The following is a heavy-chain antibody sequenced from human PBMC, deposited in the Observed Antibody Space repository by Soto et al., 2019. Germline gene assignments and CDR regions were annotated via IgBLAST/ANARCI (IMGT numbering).Heavy chain of an antibody. CDR1: GFTFSSYA. V-gene: IGHV3-30-3*01. Sequence: QVQLVESGGGVVQPGRSLRLSCAASGFTFSSYAMHWVRQAPGKGLEWVAVISYDGSNKYYADSVKGRFTISRNNSKNTLYLQMNSLRAEDTAVYYCARDSPLTGDYWGQGTLVTVSS. J-gene: IGHJ4*02. CDR3: ARDSPLTGDY. CDR2: ISYDGSNK. D-gene: IGHD7-27*01.